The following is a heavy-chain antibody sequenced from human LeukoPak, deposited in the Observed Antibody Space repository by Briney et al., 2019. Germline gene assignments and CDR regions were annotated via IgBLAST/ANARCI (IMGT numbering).Heavy chain of an antibody. V-gene: IGHV1-2*02. Sequence: ASVKVSCKASGYTFTDYYILWLRQAPGQGLEWVGWINPHSGGTNFAQRSQGRVTMTRAASISTVYMELTRLTSDDTAVYYCATVPCVISSCSPDNWFDPWGQGTLVTVSS. CDR2: INPHSGGT. CDR3: ATVPCVISSCSPDNWFDP. CDR1: GYTFTDYY. J-gene: IGHJ5*02. D-gene: IGHD2-2*01.